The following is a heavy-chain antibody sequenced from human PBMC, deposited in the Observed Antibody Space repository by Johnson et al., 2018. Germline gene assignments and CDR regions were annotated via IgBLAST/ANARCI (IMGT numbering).Heavy chain of an antibody. CDR2: VTRSGSKT. CDR1: GFTLSTLA. CDR3: AKGVVVGLYFQH. D-gene: IGHD2-21*01. Sequence: EVQLVESGGGLVQPGGSLRLSCVASGFTLSTLAMSWVRQAPGKGLEWVSSVTRSGSKTYYAASVKGRFTISRDNSKNTLFLQMNSLRAEDTAVYYCAKGVVVGLYFQHWGQGTLVTVSS. J-gene: IGHJ1*01. V-gene: IGHV3-23*04.